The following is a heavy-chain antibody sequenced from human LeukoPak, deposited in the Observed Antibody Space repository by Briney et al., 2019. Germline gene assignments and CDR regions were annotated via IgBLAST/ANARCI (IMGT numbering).Heavy chain of an antibody. CDR1: GGTFSSYA. CDR2: IIPIFGTA. Sequence: GASVKVSCKASGGTFSSYAISWVRQAPGQGLEWMGGIIPIFGTANYAQKFQGRVTITADESTSTAYMGLSSLRSEDTAVYYCARGVKDGSGPGFYYYYGMDVWGQGTTVTVSS. V-gene: IGHV1-69*13. D-gene: IGHD3-10*01. J-gene: IGHJ6*02. CDR3: ARGVKDGSGPGFYYYYGMDV.